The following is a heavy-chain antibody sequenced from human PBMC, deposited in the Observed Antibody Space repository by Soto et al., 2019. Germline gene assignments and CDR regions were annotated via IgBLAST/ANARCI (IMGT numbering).Heavy chain of an antibody. CDR1: GFTFSTYG. J-gene: IGHJ4*02. Sequence: QVHLVASGGGVVQPGRSLRLSCVASGFTFSTYGMHWVRQAPGKGLEWVAVIWYDGSKTYYADSVKGRFTISKDNSKNTLYLQMNSLSAEYTAIYYCARDIWFEKSNCLDYWGQGTLVTVSS. CDR2: IWYDGSKT. V-gene: IGHV3-33*01. CDR3: ARDIWFEKSNCLDY. D-gene: IGHD3-10*01.